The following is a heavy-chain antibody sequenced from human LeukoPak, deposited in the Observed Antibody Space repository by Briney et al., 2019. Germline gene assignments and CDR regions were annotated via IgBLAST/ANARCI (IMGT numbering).Heavy chain of an antibody. CDR3: ARGRGAARFVTIEFDY. J-gene: IGHJ4*02. Sequence: SETLSLTCTVSGGSISSGNYHWAWMRQPPGKGPEWIGSMFYSGSTYYNPSLKSRVTMSVDTSKNQFSLKLSSVTAADTAVYYCARGRGAARFVTIEFDYWGQGALVTVSS. CDR2: MFYSGST. D-gene: IGHD6-6*01. CDR1: GGSISSGNYH. V-gene: IGHV4-39*07.